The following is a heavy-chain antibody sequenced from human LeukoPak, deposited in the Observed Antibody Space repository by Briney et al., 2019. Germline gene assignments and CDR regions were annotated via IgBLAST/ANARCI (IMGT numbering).Heavy chain of an antibody. J-gene: IGHJ4*02. CDR2: IYYSGST. CDR3: ARIAAAGTDYFDY. D-gene: IGHD6-13*01. V-gene: IGHV4-59*12. Sequence: SETLSLTCTVSGGSISTYYWTWIRQPPGKGLESIGNIYYSGSTNYNPSLRSRVTISVDTSKNQFSLKMSSVTAADTAVYYCARIAAAGTDYFDYWGQGTLVTVSS. CDR1: GGSISTYY.